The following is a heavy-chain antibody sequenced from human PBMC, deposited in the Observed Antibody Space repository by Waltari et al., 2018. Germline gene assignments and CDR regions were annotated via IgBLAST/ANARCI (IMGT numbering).Heavy chain of an antibody. V-gene: IGHV3-9*01. J-gene: IGHJ4*02. CDR2: IRWNGDRI. D-gene: IGHD3-10*01. CDR3: VKGGWGFGAFYEQH. Sequence: EVQLVESGGGSEQPGRSLTLSCAASGFQFDDYGMHWVRQVAGEVLEWVSGIRWNGDRIGYGDAVGGRFIMSRDNAKKSLYLQMGRLRPEDTALYYCVKGGWGFGAFYEQHWGQGIQVTVSS. CDR1: GFQFDDYG.